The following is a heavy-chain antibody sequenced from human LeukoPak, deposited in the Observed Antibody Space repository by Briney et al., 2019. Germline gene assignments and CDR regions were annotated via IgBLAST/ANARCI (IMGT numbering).Heavy chain of an antibody. Sequence: PGGSLRLSCAASGFTFSSYAMSWVRQAPGKGLEGVSAISGSGGSTYYADSVKGRFTISRDNSKNTLYLQMNSLRAEDTAVYYCAKKDGDYPRYYYYYYGMDVWGKGTTVTVSS. CDR3: AKKDGDYPRYYYYYYGMDV. D-gene: IGHD4-17*01. CDR2: ISGSGGST. V-gene: IGHV3-23*01. J-gene: IGHJ6*04. CDR1: GFTFSSYA.